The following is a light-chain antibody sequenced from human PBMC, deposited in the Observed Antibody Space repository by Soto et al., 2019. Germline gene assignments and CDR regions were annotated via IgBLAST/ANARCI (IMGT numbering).Light chain of an antibody. CDR1: QSVSSSY. Sequence: IVLTQSPGTLSLSPGQRATLSCRASQSVSSSYLAWYQQKPGQAPRLLSYGASSRATGIPDRFSGSGSGTDFTLTISRLEPEDFAVYYCQQYGTSPLTFGPGTKVDIK. CDR2: GAS. CDR3: QQYGTSPLT. J-gene: IGKJ3*01. V-gene: IGKV3-20*01.